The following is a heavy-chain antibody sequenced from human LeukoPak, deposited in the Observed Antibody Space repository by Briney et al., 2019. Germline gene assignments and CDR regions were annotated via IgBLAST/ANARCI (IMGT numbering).Heavy chain of an antibody. V-gene: IGHV3-21*01. CDR1: GFTFSTYN. CDR3: ARDPYSGGYGDYYYYYMDL. Sequence: GGSLRLSCAASGFTFSTYNMNWVRQAPGKGLEWVSSITSSSSYIYYADSVKGRFNISRDNAKNSLYLQMNSLRAEDTAVYYCARDPYSGGYGDYYYYYMDLWGQGTTVTISS. CDR2: ITSSSSYI. J-gene: IGHJ6*03. D-gene: IGHD1-26*01.